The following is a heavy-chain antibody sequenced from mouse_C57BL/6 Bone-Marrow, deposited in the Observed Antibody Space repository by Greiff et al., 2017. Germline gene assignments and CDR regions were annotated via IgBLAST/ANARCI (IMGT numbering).Heavy chain of an antibody. CDR3: AREGLLPHYYAMDY. D-gene: IGHD1-1*01. J-gene: IGHJ4*01. Sequence: QVQLQQPGAELVRPGTSVKLSCKASGYTFTSYWMHWVKQRPGQGLEWIGVIDPSDSYTNYNQKFKGKATLTVDTSSSTAYMQLSSLTSEDSAVYYYAREGLLPHYYAMDYWGQGTSVTVSS. V-gene: IGHV1-59*01. CDR2: IDPSDSYT. CDR1: GYTFTSYW.